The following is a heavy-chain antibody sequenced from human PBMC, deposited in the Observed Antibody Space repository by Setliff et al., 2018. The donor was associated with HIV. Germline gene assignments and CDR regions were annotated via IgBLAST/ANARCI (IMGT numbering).Heavy chain of an antibody. Sequence: GGSLRLSCAASGFIFNNYAMHWVRQAPGKGLEWVSTITSDGGSSFYADSLKGRFTISRDNSKNSLYLQMNSLRVDDSAFYHCVKGPSTSSWAVTWDAFDIWGQGTPVTVSS. D-gene: IGHD6-13*01. V-gene: IGHV3-43D*03. J-gene: IGHJ3*02. CDR3: VKGPSTSSWAVTWDAFDI. CDR2: ITSDGGSS. CDR1: GFIFNNYA.